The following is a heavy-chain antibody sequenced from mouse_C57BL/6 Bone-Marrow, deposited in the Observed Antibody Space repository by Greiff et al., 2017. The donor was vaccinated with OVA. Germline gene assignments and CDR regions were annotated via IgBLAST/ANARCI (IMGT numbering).Heavy chain of an antibody. CDR1: GFTFISYA. Sequence: EVKLVESGGGLVKPGGSLKLSCAASGFTFISYAMSWVRQTPEKRLEWVATISDGGSYTYYPDNVKGRFTISRDNAKNNLYLQMSHLKSEDTAMYYCARHNWDWYWGQGTTLTVSS. CDR2: ISDGGSYT. V-gene: IGHV5-4*03. J-gene: IGHJ2*01. D-gene: IGHD4-1*01. CDR3: ARHNWDWY.